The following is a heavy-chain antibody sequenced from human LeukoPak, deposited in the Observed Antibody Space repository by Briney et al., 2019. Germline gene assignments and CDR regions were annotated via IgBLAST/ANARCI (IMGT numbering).Heavy chain of an antibody. CDR2: IDKKDKGYATAT. J-gene: IGHJ5*02. D-gene: IGHD1-26*01. V-gene: IGHV3-73*01. Sequence: GGSLKLSCAASGFTFSGSAIHWVRQSSGKGLEWVGQIDKKDKGYATATAYAASVKGRFTISRDDSINTAYLQMKSLKTEDTALYYCTRDSGTYNWFDPWGQGTLVTVPS. CDR3: TRDSGTYNWFDP. CDR1: GFTFSGSA.